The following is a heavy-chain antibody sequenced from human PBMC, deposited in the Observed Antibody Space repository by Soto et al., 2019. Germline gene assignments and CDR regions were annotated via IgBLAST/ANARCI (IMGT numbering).Heavy chain of an antibody. D-gene: IGHD6-19*01. J-gene: IGHJ6*01. CDR2: IYYSGST. Sequence: QLQLQESGPGLVKPSETLSLTCTVSGGSISSSSYYWGWIRQPPGKGLEWIGSIYYSGSTYYNPCLKRRAPLSVDTAKNQSSLKLSPVTAADTAVYYCARLGVGGQWVVYYYSYGMDVW. CDR3: ARLGVGGQWVVYYYSYGMDV. CDR1: GGSISSSSYY. V-gene: IGHV4-39*01.